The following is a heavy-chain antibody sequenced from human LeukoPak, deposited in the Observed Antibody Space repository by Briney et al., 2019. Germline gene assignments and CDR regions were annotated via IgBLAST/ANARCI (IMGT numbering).Heavy chain of an antibody. J-gene: IGHJ4*02. CDR1: GFTFSSYG. CDR3: AKDDGYDYVWGSYRYNGLFDY. D-gene: IGHD3-16*02. CDR2: IRYDGSNK. Sequence: PGGPLRLSCAASGFTFSSYGMHWVRQAPGKGLEWVAFIRYDGSNKYYADSVKGRFTISRDNSKNTLYLQMNSLRAEDTAVYYCAKDDGYDYVWGSYRYNGLFDYWGQGTLVTVSS. V-gene: IGHV3-30*02.